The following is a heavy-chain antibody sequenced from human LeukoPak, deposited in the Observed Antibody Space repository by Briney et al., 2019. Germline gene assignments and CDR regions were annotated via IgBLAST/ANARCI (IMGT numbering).Heavy chain of an antibody. Sequence: PSQTLSLTCTVSGGSISSGGYSWSWIRQHPGKGLEWIGYIYYSGSTYYNPSLKSRVTISVDTSKNQFSLKLSSVTAADTAVYYCARLAGTYYYDSSGYSPIIYFDYWGQGTLVTVSS. CDR1: GGSISSGGYS. CDR3: ARLAGTYYYDSSGYSPIIYFDY. D-gene: IGHD3-22*01. CDR2: IYYSGST. V-gene: IGHV4-31*03. J-gene: IGHJ4*02.